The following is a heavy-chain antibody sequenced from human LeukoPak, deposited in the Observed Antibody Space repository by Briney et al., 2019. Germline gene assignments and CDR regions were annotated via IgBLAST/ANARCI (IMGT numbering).Heavy chain of an antibody. CDR1: GFTFSSYD. CDR2: IGTAGDT. CDR3: AREGQLHGLDY. J-gene: IGHJ4*02. V-gene: IGHV3-13*01. Sequence: GGSLRLSCAASGFTFSSYDTHWVRQATGKGLEWVSAIGTAGDTYYPGSVKGRFTISRENAKNSLYLQMNSLRAGDTAVYYCAREGQLHGLDYWGQGTLVTVSS. D-gene: IGHD2-2*01.